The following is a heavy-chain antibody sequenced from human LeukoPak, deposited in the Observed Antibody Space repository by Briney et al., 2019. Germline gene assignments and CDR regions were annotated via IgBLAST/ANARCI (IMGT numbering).Heavy chain of an antibody. V-gene: IGHV1-69*05. CDR3: AKGCVSIQIWPPHLVD. D-gene: IGHD1-1*01. CDR2: IIPIFGTS. CDR1: GGTFTTNA. J-gene: IGHJ4*02. Sequence: SVKVSCKASGGTFTTNAISWVRQAPGQGLEWVGGIIPIFGTSNYTQKFQGRITFTTDESTSTSYMELRSLRSEDTAVYFCAKGCVSIQIWPPHLVDWGQGTLVTVSS.